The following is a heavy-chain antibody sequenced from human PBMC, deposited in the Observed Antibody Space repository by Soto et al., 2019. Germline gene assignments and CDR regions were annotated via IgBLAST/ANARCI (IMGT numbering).Heavy chain of an antibody. D-gene: IGHD3-22*01. J-gene: IGHJ5*02. Sequence: QVQLQESGPGLVKPSQTLSLTCTVSGGSISSGGYYWSWIRQHPGKGLEWIGYIYYSGSTYYNPSLKRRVTISVDTSKNQFSLQLSPVTAADTAVYYCARDGAITMRGSWFDPWGQGTLVSVSS. CDR3: ARDGAITMRGSWFDP. CDR1: GGSISSGGYY. V-gene: IGHV4-31*03. CDR2: IYYSGST.